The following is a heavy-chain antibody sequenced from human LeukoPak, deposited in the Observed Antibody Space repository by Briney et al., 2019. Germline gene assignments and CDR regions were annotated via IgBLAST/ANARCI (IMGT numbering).Heavy chain of an antibody. CDR3: AKGGAATMRDGYNYYYYYMEV. J-gene: IGHJ6*03. CDR2: ISGSGGHT. V-gene: IGHV3-23*01. CDR1: GITFSSHA. Sequence: GGSLRLSCAASGITFSSHAMSWVRQAPGKGLEWVSLISGSGGHTYYGDSVKGRFTISRDNSTDRLYLQMNSLRPEDTAVYYCAKGGAATMRDGYNYYYYYMEVWGRGTTVTVSS. D-gene: IGHD5-24*01.